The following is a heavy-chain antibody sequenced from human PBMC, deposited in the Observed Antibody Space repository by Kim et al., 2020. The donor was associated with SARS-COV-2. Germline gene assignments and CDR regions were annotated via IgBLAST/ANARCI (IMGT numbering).Heavy chain of an antibody. CDR1: GYSFTSYW. CDR2: IYPGDSDT. D-gene: IGHD6-13*01. V-gene: IGHV5-51*01. J-gene: IGHJ4*02. CDR3: ARPLVGGPPRAYSSSWQTDY. Sequence: GESLKISCKGSGYSFTSYWIGWVRQMPGKGLEWMGIIYPGDSDTRYSPSFQGQVTIPADKSISTAYLQWSSLKASDTAMYYCARPLVGGPPRAYSSSWQTDYWGQGTLVTVSS.